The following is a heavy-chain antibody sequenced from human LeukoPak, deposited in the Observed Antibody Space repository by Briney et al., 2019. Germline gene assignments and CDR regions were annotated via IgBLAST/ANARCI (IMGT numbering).Heavy chain of an antibody. CDR1: GGSISSGDYY. V-gene: IGHV4-30-4*01. Sequence: PSQTLSLTCTVSGGSISSGDYYWSWIRQPPGKGLEWIGYIYYSGSTYYNPSLKSRVTISVDTSKNQFSLKLSSVTAADTAVYYCARDPGGSLLAFDYWGQGTLVTVSS. J-gene: IGHJ4*02. CDR2: IYYSGST. D-gene: IGHD3-3*01. CDR3: ARDPGGSLLAFDY.